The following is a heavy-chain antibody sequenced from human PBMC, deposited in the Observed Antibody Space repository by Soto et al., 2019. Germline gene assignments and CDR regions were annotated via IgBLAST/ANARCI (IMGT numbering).Heavy chain of an antibody. Sequence: EVQLVQSGGGLVQPGGSLSLSCVGSGFTFTDFYMNWVRPAPGKGLEWVANIRPDGTVTHYVESVRGRFTTSRDNAKNSLFLQMNSLRADDTALYYCGGWGGQDYNYWGQGILVTVSS. CDR3: GGWGGQDYNY. J-gene: IGHJ4*02. CDR2: IRPDGTVT. CDR1: GFTFTDFY. D-gene: IGHD4-4*01. V-gene: IGHV3-7*03.